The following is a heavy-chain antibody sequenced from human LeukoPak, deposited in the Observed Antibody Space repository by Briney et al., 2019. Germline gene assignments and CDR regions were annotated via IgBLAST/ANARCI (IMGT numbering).Heavy chain of an antibody. J-gene: IGHJ4*02. Sequence: PGGSLRLSCAASGFTFSSYEMNWVRQAPGKGLEWVSYISSSGSTIYYADSVKGRFTISRDNAKNSLYLQMNSLRDGDTAVYYCTRVSPYGSGSCLDYWGQGTRVIVSS. CDR1: GFTFSSYE. CDR3: TRVSPYGSGSCLDY. D-gene: IGHD3-10*01. CDR2: ISSSGSTI. V-gene: IGHV3-48*03.